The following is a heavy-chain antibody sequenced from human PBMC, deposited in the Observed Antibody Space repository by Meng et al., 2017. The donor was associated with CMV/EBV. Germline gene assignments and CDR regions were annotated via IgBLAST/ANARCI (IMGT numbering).Heavy chain of an antibody. Sequence: SETLSLTCTVSGGSISSYYWSWIRQPPGKGLEWIGYIYYSGSTNYNPSPKSRVTISVDTSKNQFSLKLSSVTAADTAVYYCARELEPSYGMDVWGQGTTVTVSS. CDR2: IYYSGST. CDR1: GGSISSYY. J-gene: IGHJ6*02. V-gene: IGHV4-59*01. D-gene: IGHD1-1*01. CDR3: ARELEPSYGMDV.